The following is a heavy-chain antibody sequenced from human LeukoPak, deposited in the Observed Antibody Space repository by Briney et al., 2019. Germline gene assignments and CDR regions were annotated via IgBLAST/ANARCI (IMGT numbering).Heavy chain of an antibody. D-gene: IGHD6-25*01. CDR1: GFTFSSYA. Sequence: GGSLRLSCAASGFTFSSYAMSWVRQAPGKGLEWVSAVSASGGTTYYADSVKGRFTISRDNAKNSLYLQMNSLRAEDTAMYYCARGGLYYFEYWGQGTLVTVSS. CDR2: VSASGGTT. V-gene: IGHV3-23*01. CDR3: ARGGLYYFEY. J-gene: IGHJ4*02.